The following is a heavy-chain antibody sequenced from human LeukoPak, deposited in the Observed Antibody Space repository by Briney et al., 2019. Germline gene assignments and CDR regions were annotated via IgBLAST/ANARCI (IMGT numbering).Heavy chain of an antibody. Sequence: GESLKISCKCSGYSFTSYWIGWGRQMPGKGLEWMGIIYPGDSDTRYSPSFQGQVTISADKSISTAYLQWSSLKASDTAMYYCAVTTNLPGYSYGYGYWGQGTLVTVSS. D-gene: IGHD5-18*01. V-gene: IGHV5-51*01. CDR3: AVTTNLPGYSYGYGY. CDR1: GYSFTSYW. CDR2: IYPGDSDT. J-gene: IGHJ4*02.